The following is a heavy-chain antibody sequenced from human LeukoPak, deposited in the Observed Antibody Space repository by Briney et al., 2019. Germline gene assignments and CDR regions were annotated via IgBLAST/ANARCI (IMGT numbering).Heavy chain of an antibody. Sequence: PGGSLRLSCAASGFTFSSYAMSWVRQAPGKGLVWVSRIKSDGSVTWYADSVKGRFTISRDNAKNTLTLQMNGLRAEDTAVYYCARWTGVIDSWGQGTLVTVSS. CDR2: IKSDGSVT. CDR3: ARWTGVIDS. V-gene: IGHV3-74*01. CDR1: GFTFSSYA. D-gene: IGHD3-10*01. J-gene: IGHJ4*02.